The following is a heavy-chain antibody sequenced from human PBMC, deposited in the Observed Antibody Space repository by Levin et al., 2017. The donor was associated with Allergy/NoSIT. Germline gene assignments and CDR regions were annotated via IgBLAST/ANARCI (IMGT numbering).Heavy chain of an antibody. CDR2: IRSKAYGGTT. D-gene: IGHD1-26*01. J-gene: IGHJ6*02. CDR1: GFTFGDYA. CDR3: TRDQVGWAPQSPWVGYYYYGMDV. Sequence: PGGSLRLSCTASGFTFGDYAMSWFRQAPGKGLEWVGFIRSKAYGGTTEYAASVKGRFTISRDDSKSIAYLQMNSLKTEDTAVYYCTRDQVGWAPQSPWVGYYYYGMDVWGQGTTVTVSS. V-gene: IGHV3-49*03.